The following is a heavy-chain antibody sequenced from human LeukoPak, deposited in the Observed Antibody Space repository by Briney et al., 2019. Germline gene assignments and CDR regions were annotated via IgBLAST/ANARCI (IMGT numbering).Heavy chain of an antibody. Sequence: GGSLRLSCAASGFTFSSYSMNWVRQAPGKGLEWVSSISSSSSYIYYADSVKGRFTISGDNAKNSLYLQMNSLRAEDTAVYYCARDLGQWLRYDYWGQGTLVTVSS. CDR1: GFTFSSYS. V-gene: IGHV3-21*01. CDR3: ARDLGQWLRYDY. D-gene: IGHD5-12*01. J-gene: IGHJ4*02. CDR2: ISSSSSYI.